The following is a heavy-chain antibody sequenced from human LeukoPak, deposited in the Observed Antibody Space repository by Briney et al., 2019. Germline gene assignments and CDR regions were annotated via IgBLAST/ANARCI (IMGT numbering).Heavy chain of an antibody. J-gene: IGHJ4*02. Sequence: PSETLSLTCTVSGGSISSYYWSWIRQPPGKGLEWIGYIYYSGSTNYNPSLKSRVTISVDTSKNQFSLKLSSVTAADTAVYYCAREYFGEDSKGFDHWGQGTLVTVSS. D-gene: IGHD3-10*01. V-gene: IGHV4-59*01. CDR2: IYYSGST. CDR1: GGSISSYY. CDR3: AREYFGEDSKGFDH.